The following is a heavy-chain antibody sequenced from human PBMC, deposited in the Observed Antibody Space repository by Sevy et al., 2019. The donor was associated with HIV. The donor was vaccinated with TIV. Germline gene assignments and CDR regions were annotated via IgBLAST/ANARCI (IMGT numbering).Heavy chain of an antibody. D-gene: IGHD1-1*01. CDR3: ARDSARVIVPTAGFDS. Sequence: GGSLRLSCSPSGFTFRSFSMHWVRQAPGKGLEWVAAIWYDGRTKQYADSVKGRFTISRDNSKSMLNLEMNSLRAEDTALYFCARDSARVIVPTAGFDSWGQGTVVTVSS. V-gene: IGHV3-33*01. CDR1: GFTFRSFS. J-gene: IGHJ5*01. CDR2: IWYDGRTK.